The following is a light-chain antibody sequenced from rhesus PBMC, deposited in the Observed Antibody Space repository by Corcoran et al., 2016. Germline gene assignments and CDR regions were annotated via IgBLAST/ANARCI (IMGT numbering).Light chain of an antibody. CDR3: LQGYRTPLT. J-gene: IGKJ4*01. Sequence: DIQMTQSPSSLSASIGDTVTITCRASQSISSWLEWYQQKAGKAPNLLGDKSSSLQSGVPSRFSGSGSGPEFPLTINSLQPDDFAVYYCLQGYRTPLTFGGGTKVELK. V-gene: IGKV1-22*01. CDR1: QSISSW. CDR2: KSS.